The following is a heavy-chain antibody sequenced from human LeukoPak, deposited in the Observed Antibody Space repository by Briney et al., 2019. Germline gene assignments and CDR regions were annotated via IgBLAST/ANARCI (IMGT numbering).Heavy chain of an antibody. D-gene: IGHD2-2*01. CDR3: ARHIVVVPAAMLGYYYYGMDV. J-gene: IGHJ6*02. CDR2: IYYSGST. V-gene: IGHV4-59*08. Sequence: SETLSLTCTVSGGSISSYYWSWIRQPPGKGLEWIGYIYYSGSTNYNPSLKSRVTISVDTSTNQFSLKLSSVTAADTAVYYCARHIVVVPAAMLGYYYYGMDVWGQGTTVTVSS. CDR1: GGSISSYY.